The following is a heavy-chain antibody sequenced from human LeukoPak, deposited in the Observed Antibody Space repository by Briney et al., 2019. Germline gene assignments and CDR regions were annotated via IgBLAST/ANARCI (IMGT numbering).Heavy chain of an antibody. J-gene: IGHJ6*02. D-gene: IGHD2-8*01. Sequence: GGSLRLSCEASGFTFNKFAMSWVRQAPGKGPEWVSAIGSSGATTFYADSVKGRCTISRDNSKNTGYLEMNSLRAEDTAIYYCAKVSVGPLSRPTHVALYYGMDVWGQGTTVTVSS. CDR3: AKVSVGPLSRPTHVALYYGMDV. CDR1: GFTFNKFA. CDR2: IGSSGATT. V-gene: IGHV3-23*01.